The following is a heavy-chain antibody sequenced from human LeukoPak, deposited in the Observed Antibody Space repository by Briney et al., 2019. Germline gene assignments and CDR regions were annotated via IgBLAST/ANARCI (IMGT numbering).Heavy chain of an antibody. CDR1: SYSIGSGSY. Sequence: SETLSLTCAVSSYSIGSGSYWGWIRQSPGKGLEWVGSIFHGGNSYYNPSLKSRLTMSVDTSKNQFSLKLTSVTAADTALYYCARVTYVDDMLYQYFDYWGQGILVTVSS. CDR3: ARVTYVDDMLYQYFDY. J-gene: IGHJ4*02. D-gene: IGHD4-17*01. V-gene: IGHV4-38-2*01. CDR2: IFHGGNS.